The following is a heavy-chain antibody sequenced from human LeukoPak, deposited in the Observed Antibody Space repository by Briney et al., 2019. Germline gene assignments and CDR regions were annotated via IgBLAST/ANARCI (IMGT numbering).Heavy chain of an antibody. J-gene: IGHJ4*02. CDR3: ASRPFETTVVPWDFY. V-gene: IGHV5-51*01. CDR1: GYSFTSYW. D-gene: IGHD4-23*01. CDR2: IYPGDSDT. Sequence: GESLKISCKGSGYSFTSYWIGWVRQMPGKGLEWMGIIYPGDSDTRYSPSFQGQVTISADKSINTAYLQWSSLTASDTAMYYCASRPFETTVVPWDFYWGQGTQVTVSS.